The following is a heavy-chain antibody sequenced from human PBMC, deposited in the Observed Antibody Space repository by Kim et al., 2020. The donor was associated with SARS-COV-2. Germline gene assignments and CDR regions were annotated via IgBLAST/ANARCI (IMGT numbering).Heavy chain of an antibody. Sequence: GGSLRLSCAASGFTFDDYAMHWVRQAPGKGLEWVSGISWNSGSIGYADSVKGRFTISRDNAKNSLYLQMNSLRAEDTALYYCAKDIGGSYYWAYGMDVWGQGTTVTVSS. V-gene: IGHV3-9*01. D-gene: IGHD1-26*01. J-gene: IGHJ6*02. CDR2: ISWNSGSI. CDR3: AKDIGGSYYWAYGMDV. CDR1: GFTFDDYA.